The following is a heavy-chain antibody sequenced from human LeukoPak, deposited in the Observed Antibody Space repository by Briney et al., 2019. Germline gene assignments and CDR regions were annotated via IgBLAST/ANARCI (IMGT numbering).Heavy chain of an antibody. CDR3: ARTEEGGFDP. CDR2: IIPILGIA. D-gene: IGHD1-14*01. Sequence: ASVKVSCKASGYTFTSYGISWVRQAPGQGLEWMGRIIPILGIANYAQKFQGRVTITADKSTSTAYMELSSLRSGDTAVYYCARTEEGGFDPWGQGTLVTVSS. J-gene: IGHJ5*02. V-gene: IGHV1-69*04. CDR1: GYTFTSYG.